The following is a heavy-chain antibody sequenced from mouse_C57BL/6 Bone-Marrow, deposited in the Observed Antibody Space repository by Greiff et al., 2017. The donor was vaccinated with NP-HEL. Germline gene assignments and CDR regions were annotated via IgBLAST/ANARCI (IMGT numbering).Heavy chain of an antibody. J-gene: IGHJ2*01. Sequence: VQLQQSGPGLVKPSQSLSLTCSVTGYSITSGYYWNWIRQFPGNKLEWMGYISYDGSNNYNPSLKNRISITRDTSKNQFFLKLNSVTTEDTATYYCARLSTMITTFDYWGQGTTLTVSS. CDR3: ARLSTMITTFDY. CDR1: GYSITSGYY. D-gene: IGHD2-4*01. CDR2: ISYDGSN. V-gene: IGHV3-6*01.